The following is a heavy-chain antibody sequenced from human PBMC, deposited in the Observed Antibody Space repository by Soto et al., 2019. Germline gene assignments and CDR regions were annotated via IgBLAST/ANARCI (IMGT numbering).Heavy chain of an antibody. CDR2: IYYSGST. Sequence: PSETLSLTCTVSGGSISSSSYYWGWIRQPPGKGLEWIGSIYYSGSTYYNPSLKSRVTISVDTSKNQFSLKLSSVTAADTAVYYCARHSSYYDILTGYCPNPEFDYWGQGTLVT. CDR3: ARHSSYYDILTGYCPNPEFDY. D-gene: IGHD3-9*01. CDR1: GGSISSSSYY. J-gene: IGHJ4*02. V-gene: IGHV4-39*01.